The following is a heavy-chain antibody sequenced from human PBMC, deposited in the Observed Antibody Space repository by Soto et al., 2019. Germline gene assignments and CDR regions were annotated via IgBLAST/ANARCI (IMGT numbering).Heavy chain of an antibody. D-gene: IGHD3-3*01. Sequence: GASVKVSCKASGYAFISYAINWVRQAPGQGLEWMGWFSPYNGHTYYAQKFQGRVTMTADTSTSTVYMELRSLRSDDTAVYYCARVRVSLYGVDVWG. J-gene: IGHJ6*02. CDR3: ARVRVSLYGVDV. CDR2: FSPYNGHT. V-gene: IGHV1-18*01. CDR1: GYAFISYA.